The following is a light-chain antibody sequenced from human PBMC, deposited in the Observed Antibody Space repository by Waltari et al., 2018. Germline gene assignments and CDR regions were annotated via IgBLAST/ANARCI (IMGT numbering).Light chain of an antibody. CDR1: SSNIGAGYD. V-gene: IGLV1-40*01. CDR3: QSYDSKLSGYV. J-gene: IGLJ1*01. Sequence: QSVLTQPPSVSGAPGQRVTVSCTGSSSNIGAGYDVHWYQQAPGTAPKLLILANANRPSGVPDRFSGSRSGTSASLAITGLQADDEADYSCQSYDSKLSGYVFGTGTKVIVL. CDR2: ANA.